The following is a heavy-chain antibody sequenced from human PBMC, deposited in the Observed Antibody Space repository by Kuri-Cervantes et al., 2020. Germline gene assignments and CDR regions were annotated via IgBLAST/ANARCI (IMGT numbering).Heavy chain of an antibody. CDR1: GYTFTSYA. Sequence: ASVKVPCKASGYTFTSYAMHWVRQAPGQRLEWMGWINAGNGNTKYSQKFQGRVTITRDTSASTVYMELSSLRSEDTAIYYCAREGALYGPLYFDYWGQGTLVTVSS. D-gene: IGHD2-8*01. CDR3: AREGALYGPLYFDY. J-gene: IGHJ4*02. CDR2: INAGNGNT. V-gene: IGHV1-3*01.